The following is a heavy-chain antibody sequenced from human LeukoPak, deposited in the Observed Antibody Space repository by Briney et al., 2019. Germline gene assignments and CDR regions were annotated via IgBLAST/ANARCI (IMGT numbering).Heavy chain of an antibody. D-gene: IGHD3-3*01. V-gene: IGHV4-34*01. J-gene: IGHJ4*02. Sequence: PSETLSLTCAVYGGSFSGYYWSWIRQPPGKGLEWIGEINHSGSTNYNPSLKSRVTISVDTSKNQFSLKLSSVTAADTAVYYCASLIWGGYYRPDYFDYWGQGTLVTVSS. CDR1: GGSFSGYY. CDR3: ASLIWGGYYRPDYFDY. CDR2: INHSGST.